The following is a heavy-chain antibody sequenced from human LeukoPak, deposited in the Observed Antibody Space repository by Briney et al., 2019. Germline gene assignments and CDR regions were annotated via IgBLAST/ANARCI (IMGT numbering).Heavy chain of an antibody. CDR1: GGSFSGYY. V-gene: IGHV4-34*01. D-gene: IGHD6-13*01. J-gene: IGHJ4*02. Sequence: PSETLSLTCAVYGGSFSGYYWSRIRQPPGKGLEWIGEINHSGSTNYNPSLKSRVTISVDTSKNQFSLKLSSVTAADTAVYYCAGIRIAAAGTEGYFDYWGQGTLVTVSS. CDR2: INHSGST. CDR3: AGIRIAAAGTEGYFDY.